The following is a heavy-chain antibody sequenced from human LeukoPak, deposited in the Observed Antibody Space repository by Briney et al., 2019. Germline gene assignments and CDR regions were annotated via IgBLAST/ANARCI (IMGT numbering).Heavy chain of an antibody. J-gene: IGHJ4*02. Sequence: GGSLRLSCSASGFPFSSYAMHWVRQAPGKGLEYVSAISDSGGSTYYADSVKGRFTISRDNSKHTLYLQMNSLRAEDTAIYYCAKTSRANSGYDSPFDYWGQGTLVTVSS. CDR1: GFPFSSYA. CDR2: ISDSGGST. CDR3: AKTSRANSGYDSPFDY. D-gene: IGHD5-12*01. V-gene: IGHV3-64*04.